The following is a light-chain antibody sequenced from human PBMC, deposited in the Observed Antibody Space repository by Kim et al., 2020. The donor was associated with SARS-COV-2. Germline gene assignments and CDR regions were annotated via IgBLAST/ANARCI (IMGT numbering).Light chain of an antibody. V-gene: IGKV1-27*01. J-gene: IGKJ1*01. CDR3: KRYNSVPWT. Sequence: DIQLTQSPSSLSASVGDRVTITCRASQGISSYLAWYQQKAGKVPKLLIYAASALQSGVSSRFRGSGSGTDFTLTISSLQPVDVATYYCKRYNSVPWTFFQGTKVEIK. CDR1: QGISSY. CDR2: AAS.